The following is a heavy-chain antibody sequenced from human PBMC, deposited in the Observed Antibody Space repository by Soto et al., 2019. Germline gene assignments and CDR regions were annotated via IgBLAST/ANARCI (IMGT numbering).Heavy chain of an antibody. CDR2: TSADNGDT. J-gene: IGHJ4*02. CDR3: ARDERSTCTSSTCYYVDY. Sequence: QVQLVQSGAEVKEPGASVKVSCKASGYTFTRYGFSWVRQAPGQGLEWMAWTSADNGDTNYAPKLQGRVTLTTDTSTGTAHMELRRLRSDDTAVYYCARDERSTCTSSTCYYVDYWGQGTLVSVSS. D-gene: IGHD2-2*01. CDR1: GYTFTRYG. V-gene: IGHV1-18*04.